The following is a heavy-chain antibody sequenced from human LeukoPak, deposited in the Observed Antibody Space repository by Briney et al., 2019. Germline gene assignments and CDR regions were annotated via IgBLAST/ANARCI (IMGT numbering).Heavy chain of an antibody. J-gene: IGHJ6*03. V-gene: IGHV3-66*01. CDR1: GFTLSSYW. CDR3: ARGGLNTMVRGVIRYYYMDV. D-gene: IGHD3-10*01. Sequence: GGSPRLSCAASGFTLSSYWMHWVRQAPGKGLVWVSVIYSGGSTYYADSVKGRFTISRDNSKNTLYLQMNSLRAEDTAVYYCARGGLNTMVRGVIRYYYMDVWGKGTTVTISS. CDR2: IYSGGST.